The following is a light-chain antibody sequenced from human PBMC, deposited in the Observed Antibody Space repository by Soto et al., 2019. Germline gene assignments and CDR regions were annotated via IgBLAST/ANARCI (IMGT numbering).Light chain of an antibody. V-gene: IGKV3D-20*02. CDR2: QTS. J-gene: IGKJ1*01. CDR3: HQRQSWPRT. CDR1: QSVSSSY. Sequence: EIVLTQSPGTLSLSPGERATLSCRASQSVSSSYLAWYQQKPGQAPRLLIYQTSIRAAGIPARLSASGSGTDFTLTISDVQPEDFALYYCHQRQSWPRTFGQGTKVDIK.